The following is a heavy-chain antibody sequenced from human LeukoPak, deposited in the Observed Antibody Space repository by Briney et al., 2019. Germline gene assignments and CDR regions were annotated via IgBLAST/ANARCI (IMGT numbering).Heavy chain of an antibody. V-gene: IGHV4-30-2*01. D-gene: IGHD3-10*01. CDR2: IYLSGST. CDR3: ARVGASGEIDY. Sequence: PSETLSLTCAVSGGSISSGGYSWSWIRQPPGKGLEWIGYIYLSGSTYYNPSLKSRVTISVDRSKNQFSLKLSSVTAADTAVYYCARVGASGEIDYWGQGTLVTVSS. J-gene: IGHJ4*02. CDR1: GGSISSGGYS.